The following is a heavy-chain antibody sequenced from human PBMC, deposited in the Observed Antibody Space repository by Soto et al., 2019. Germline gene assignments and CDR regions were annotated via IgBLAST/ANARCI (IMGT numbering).Heavy chain of an antibody. CDR1: GGTFSSYA. D-gene: IGHD3-22*01. Sequence: SVKVSCKASGGTFSSYAISWVRQAPGQGLEWMGGIIPIFGTANYAQKFQGRVTITADESTSTAYMELSSLRSEDTAVYYCASDSGDTSGYILDYLGQGALVTVPS. V-gene: IGHV1-69*13. CDR2: IIPIFGTA. J-gene: IGHJ4*02. CDR3: ASDSGDTSGYILDY.